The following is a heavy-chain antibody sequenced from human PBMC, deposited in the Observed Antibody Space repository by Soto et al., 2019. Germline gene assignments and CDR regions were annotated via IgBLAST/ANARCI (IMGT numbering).Heavy chain of an antibody. CDR1: GGSFSAYY. Sequence: QVQLQQRGAGLLKPSETLSLTCAVYGGSFSAYYWTWIRQSPGKGLEWIGEINDSGSTNHNPSLRSRVTMSVDTSNNQFSLTLRSVTAADTAVYYCARGVGLQGTVMAVATTGMDVWGQGTTVTVSS. V-gene: IGHV4-34*02. J-gene: IGHJ6*02. D-gene: IGHD2-15*01. CDR3: ARGVGLQGTVMAVATTGMDV. CDR2: INDSGST.